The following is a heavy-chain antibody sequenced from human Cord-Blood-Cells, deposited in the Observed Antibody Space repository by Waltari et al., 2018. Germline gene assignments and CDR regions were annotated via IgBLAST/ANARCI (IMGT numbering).Heavy chain of an antibody. CDR3: ARWHYDFWSGYYDY. D-gene: IGHD3-3*01. CDR2: IYSGGST. J-gene: IGHJ4*02. CDR1: GFNVSSNY. V-gene: IGHV3-53*01. Sequence: EVQLVESGGGLIQPGGSLRLSCAASGFNVSSNYMSWVRQAPGKGLEWVSVIYSGGSTYYADPVKGRFTISRDNSKNTLYLQMNSLRAEDTAVYYCARWHYDFWSGYYDYWGQGTLVTVSS.